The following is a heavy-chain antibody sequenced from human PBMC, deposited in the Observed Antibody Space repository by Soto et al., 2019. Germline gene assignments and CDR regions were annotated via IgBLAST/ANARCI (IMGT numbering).Heavy chain of an antibody. J-gene: IGHJ6*02. Sequence: EVQLVESGGGLVQPGGSLRLSCAASGFTFSSYSMNWVRQAPGKGLEWVSYISSSSSTIYYADSVKGRFTISRDNAKNALYLQMNSLRDEDTAVYYCARDLLRGDYGSGYYYYGMDVWGQGTTVTVSS. D-gene: IGHD4-17*01. V-gene: IGHV3-48*02. CDR1: GFTFSSYS. CDR2: ISSSSSTI. CDR3: ARDLLRGDYGSGYYYYGMDV.